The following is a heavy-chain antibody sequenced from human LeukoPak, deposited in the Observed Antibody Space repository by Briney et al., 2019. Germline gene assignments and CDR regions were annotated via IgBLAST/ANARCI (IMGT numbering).Heavy chain of an antibody. Sequence: GGSLRLSCAASGFTFSSYAMSWVRQAPGKGLEWVSAISGSGGSTYYADSVKGRFTISRDNSKNTLYLQMNSLRAEDTAVYYCARGLHYYDSGDYYYPDAFDIWGQGTMVTVSS. D-gene: IGHD3-22*01. CDR1: GFTFSSYA. J-gene: IGHJ3*02. CDR3: ARGLHYYDSGDYYYPDAFDI. CDR2: ISGSGGST. V-gene: IGHV3-23*01.